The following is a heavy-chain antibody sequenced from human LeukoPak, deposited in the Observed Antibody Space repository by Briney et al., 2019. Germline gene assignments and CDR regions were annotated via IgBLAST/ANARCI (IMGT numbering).Heavy chain of an antibody. D-gene: IGHD3-9*01. CDR3: ARSRMVDWLLDGGDYFDY. Sequence: SVKVSRKGSGYTFTGYYMHWVRPALGQGREWMGWINQNGGGTNYDQKFQGRVTMTRDTSISTAYMELSRLRSDDTAVYYCARSRMVDWLLDGGDYFDYWGQGTLVTVSS. J-gene: IGHJ4*02. V-gene: IGHV1-2*02. CDR1: GYTFTGYY. CDR2: INQNGGGT.